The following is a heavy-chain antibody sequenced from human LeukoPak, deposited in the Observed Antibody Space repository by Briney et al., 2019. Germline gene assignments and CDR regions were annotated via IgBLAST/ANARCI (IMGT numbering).Heavy chain of an antibody. J-gene: IGHJ6*03. CDR1: GFTFSSYA. V-gene: IGHV3-21*01. D-gene: IGHD6-13*01. Sequence: GGSLRLSCAASGFTFSSYAMSWVRQAPGKGLEWVSSISSSSSYIYYADSVKGRFTISRDNAKNSLYLQMNSLRAEDTAVYYCARVGYSSPDYYYYMDVWGKGTTVTVSS. CDR3: ARVGYSSPDYYYYMDV. CDR2: ISSSSSYI.